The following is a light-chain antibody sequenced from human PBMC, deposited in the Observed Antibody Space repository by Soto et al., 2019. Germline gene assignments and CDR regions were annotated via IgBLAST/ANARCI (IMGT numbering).Light chain of an antibody. CDR3: QQYTGPPTT. V-gene: IGKV3-11*01. J-gene: IGKJ5*01. Sequence: EVVLTQSPATLSLSPGERATLSCRASQSVSSYLAWYQQKRGQAPRLLIYDASNRATGIPARFSGSGSGTDFTLTISSLEPEDFAVYFCQQYTGPPTTFGQGTRLEIK. CDR1: QSVSSY. CDR2: DAS.